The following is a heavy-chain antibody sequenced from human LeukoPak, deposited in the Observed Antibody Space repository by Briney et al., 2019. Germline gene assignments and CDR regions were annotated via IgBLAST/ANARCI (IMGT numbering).Heavy chain of an antibody. CDR2: ISWNSGSI. J-gene: IGHJ3*02. D-gene: IGHD6-19*01. CDR1: GFTFDDYA. CDR3: TKGRQQWYTFDI. V-gene: IGHV3-9*01. Sequence: PGRSLRLSCAASGFTFDDYAMHWVRQAPGKGLEWVSGISWNSGSIGYAVSVKGRFTISRDNAKNSLYLQMNSLRAEDTAFYYCTKGRQQWYTFDIWGQGTMVTVSS.